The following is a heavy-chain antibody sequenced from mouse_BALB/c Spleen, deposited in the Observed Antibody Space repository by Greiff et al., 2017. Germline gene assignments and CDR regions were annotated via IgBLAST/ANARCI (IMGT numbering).Heavy chain of an antibody. Sequence: DVMLVESGGGLVQPGGSMKLSCVASGFTFSNYWMNWVRQSPEKGLEWVAEIRLKSINYATNYAESVKGRFTTSRDDSKSSVYLQMNNLRAEDAGFYYCTRYDYDVRGDFDVWGEGTTVTVSS. CDR3: TRYDYDVRGDFDV. D-gene: IGHD2-4*01. CDR1: GFTFSNYW. J-gene: IGHJ1*01. CDR2: IRLKSINYAT. V-gene: IGHV6-6*02.